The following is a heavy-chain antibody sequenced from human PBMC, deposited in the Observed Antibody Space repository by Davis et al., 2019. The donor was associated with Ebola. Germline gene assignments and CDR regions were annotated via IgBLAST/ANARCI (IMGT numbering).Heavy chain of an antibody. D-gene: IGHD3-22*01. J-gene: IGHJ4*02. V-gene: IGHV3-23*01. CDR1: GFTFNNYA. CDR2: LSATSTTI. Sequence: GESLKISCAASGFTFNNYAMSWVRQAPGKGLQWVSALSATSTTIYYADSVKGRFTISRDNSKDTLYLQMNSLRAEDTAVYYCARRCSDNSAFYRYFDYWGQGTLVTVSS. CDR3: ARRCSDNSAFYRYFDY.